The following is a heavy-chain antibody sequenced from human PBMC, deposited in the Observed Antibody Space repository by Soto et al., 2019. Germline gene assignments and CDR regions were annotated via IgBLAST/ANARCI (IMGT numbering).Heavy chain of an antibody. J-gene: IGHJ4*02. Sequence: PSETLSLTCTVSGGSISSSSYYWGWIRQPPGKGLEWIGSIYYSGSTYYNPSLKSRVTISVDTSKNQFSLKLSSVTAADTAVYYCARSDIVLMVYATGFDYWGQGTLVTVSS. D-gene: IGHD2-8*01. CDR2: IYYSGST. CDR3: ARSDIVLMVYATGFDY. V-gene: IGHV4-39*07. CDR1: GGSISSSSYY.